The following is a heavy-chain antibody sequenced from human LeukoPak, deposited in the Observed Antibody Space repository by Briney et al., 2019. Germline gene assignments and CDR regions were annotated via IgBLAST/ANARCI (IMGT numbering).Heavy chain of an antibody. V-gene: IGHV5-51*01. CDR2: IYPGDSDT. CDR3: ARSGLYCSSTSSYTRNWFDP. J-gene: IGHJ5*02. D-gene: IGHD2-2*02. CDR1: GYSFTSYW. Sequence: GESLKISCKGSGYSFTSYWIGWVRQMPGKGLEWMGIIYPGDSDTRYSPSFQGQVTISADKSISTAYLQWSSLKASDTAMYYCARSGLYCSSTSSYTRNWFDPWGQGTLVTVSS.